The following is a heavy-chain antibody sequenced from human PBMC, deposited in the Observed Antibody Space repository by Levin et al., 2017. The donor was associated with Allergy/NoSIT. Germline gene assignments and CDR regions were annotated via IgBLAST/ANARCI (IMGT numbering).Heavy chain of an antibody. Sequence: SETLSLTCTVSGGSISSYYWSWIRQPPGKGLEWIGYIYYSGSTNYNPSLKSRVTISVDTSKNQFSLKLSSVTAADTAVYYCARDQSLGGFDYWGQGTLVTVSS. J-gene: IGHJ4*02. CDR3: ARDQSLGGFDY. CDR1: GGSISSYY. V-gene: IGHV4-59*01. CDR2: IYYSGST. D-gene: IGHD6-19*01.